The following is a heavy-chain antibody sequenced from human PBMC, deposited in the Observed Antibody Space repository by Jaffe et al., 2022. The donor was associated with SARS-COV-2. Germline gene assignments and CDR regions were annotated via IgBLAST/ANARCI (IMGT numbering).Heavy chain of an antibody. D-gene: IGHD1-26*01. CDR2: ISYDGSNK. J-gene: IGHJ5*02. Sequence: QVQLVESGGGVVQPGRSLRLSCAASGFTFSSYAMHWVRQAPGKGLEWVAVISYDGSNKYYADSVKGRFTISRDNSKNTLYLQMNSLRAEDTAVYYCARDPLEWELLGWFDPWGQGTLVTVSS. CDR1: GFTFSSYA. V-gene: IGHV3-30-3*01. CDR3: ARDPLEWELLGWFDP.